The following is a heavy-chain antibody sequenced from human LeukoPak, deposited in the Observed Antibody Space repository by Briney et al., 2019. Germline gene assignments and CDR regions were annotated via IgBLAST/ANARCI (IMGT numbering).Heavy chain of an antibody. D-gene: IGHD4-17*01. CDR2: IYYSGST. Sequence: PSETLSLTCTVSGGSVSSGSYYWIWIRQPPGKGLEWIGYIYYSGSTNYNPSLKSRVTISVDTSKNQFSLKLSSVTAADTAVYYCARLYGDYLPSYYYYYGMDVWGQGTTVTVSS. J-gene: IGHJ6*02. V-gene: IGHV4-61*01. CDR3: ARLYGDYLPSYYYYYGMDV. CDR1: GGSVSSGSYY.